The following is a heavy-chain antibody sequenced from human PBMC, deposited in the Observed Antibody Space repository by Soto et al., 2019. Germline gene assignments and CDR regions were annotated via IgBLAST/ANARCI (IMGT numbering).Heavy chain of an antibody. CDR2: FDPDEAET. V-gene: IGHV1-24*01. CDR1: GYTLTQVA. J-gene: IGHJ5*02. Sequence: QVQLVQSGAEVKKPGASVKVSCKVSGYTLTQVAMHWVRQAPGKGLEWLGGFDPDEAETIYAQHFQGRVTMTEDTSTDPVYMELSSLRSWDTALYFCTTYHGDYNFDHWGQGTLVTVSS. CDR3: TTYHGDYNFDH. D-gene: IGHD4-17*01.